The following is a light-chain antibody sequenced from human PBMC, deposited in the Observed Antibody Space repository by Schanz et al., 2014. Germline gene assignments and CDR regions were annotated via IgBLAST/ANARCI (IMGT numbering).Light chain of an antibody. V-gene: IGKV1-39*01. J-gene: IGKJ4*01. CDR2: TAS. Sequence: DIQMTQSPSSLSASVGDRVTITCRASQSIRIYLNWYQQKPGKAPKVLIYTASTLQSGVPSRFSGSGSGTDFNLTITSLQPEDFATYYCQQADSVPLTFGGGTKVVIK. CDR3: QQADSVPLT. CDR1: QSIRIY.